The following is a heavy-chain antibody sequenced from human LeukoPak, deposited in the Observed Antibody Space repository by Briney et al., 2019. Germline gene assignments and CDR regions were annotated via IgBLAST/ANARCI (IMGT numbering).Heavy chain of an antibody. D-gene: IGHD6-19*01. CDR1: GFTFSSHA. V-gene: IGHV3-23*01. J-gene: IGHJ4*02. Sequence: GGSLRLSCAASGFTFSSHAMSWVRQAPGKGLEWVSSISGSGDNRNYADSVKGRFTISRDNSKSTLYLEMNSLRVEDTAIYYCAKNPLVSGTIYFDSWGQGTLLTVSS. CDR3: AKNPLVSGTIYFDS. CDR2: ISGSGDNR.